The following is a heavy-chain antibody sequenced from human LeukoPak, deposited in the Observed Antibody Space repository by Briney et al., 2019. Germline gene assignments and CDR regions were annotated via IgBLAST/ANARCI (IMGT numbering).Heavy chain of an antibody. CDR3: ATYRQVLLPFES. CDR1: GFTFSSYS. J-gene: IGHJ4*02. V-gene: IGHV3-23*01. CDR2: IFPSGGEI. D-gene: IGHD2-8*02. Sequence: GGSLRLSCAASGFTFSSYSMIWVRQPPGRGLEWVSSIFPSGGEIHYADSVRGRFTISRDNSKSTLSLQMNSLRAEDTAIYYCATYRQVLLPFESWGQGTLVTVSS.